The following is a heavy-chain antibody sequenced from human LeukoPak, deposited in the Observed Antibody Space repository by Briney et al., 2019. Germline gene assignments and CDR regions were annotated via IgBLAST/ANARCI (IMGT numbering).Heavy chain of an antibody. CDR2: IYRGGHT. CDR3: AKDPVRHYDFWSGYYTRWFDP. D-gene: IGHD3-3*01. CDR1: GFSVSDNY. V-gene: IGHV3-53*01. J-gene: IGHJ5*02. Sequence: GGSLRLSCAASGFSVSDNYMTWVRQAPGKGLEWVSVIYRGGHTYYADSVKGRFSISRDISKNTVSLQMNSLRAEDTAVYYCAKDPVRHYDFWSGYYTRWFDPWGQGTLVTVSS.